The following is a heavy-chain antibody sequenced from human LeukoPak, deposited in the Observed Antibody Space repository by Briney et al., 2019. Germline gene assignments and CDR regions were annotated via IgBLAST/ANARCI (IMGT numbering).Heavy chain of an antibody. CDR2: TSYDGSNK. V-gene: IGHV3-30*18. CDR1: GFTFSSYG. CDR3: AKGTDFYDSPWFYYGMDV. J-gene: IGHJ6*02. D-gene: IGHD3-22*01. Sequence: GGSLRLSCAASGFTFSSYGMHWVRQAPGKGLEWVAVTSYDGSNKYYADSVKGRFTISRDNSKNSLSLHMNSLRAEDTAVYYCAKGTDFYDSPWFYYGMDVWGQGTTVTVSS.